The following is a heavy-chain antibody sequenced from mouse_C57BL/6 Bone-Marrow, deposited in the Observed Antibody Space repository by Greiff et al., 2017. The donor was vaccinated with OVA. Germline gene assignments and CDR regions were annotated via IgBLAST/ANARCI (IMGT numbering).Heavy chain of an antibody. V-gene: IGHV1-15*01. J-gene: IGHJ2*01. Sequence: VQLQQSGAELVRPGASVTLSCKASGYTFTDYEMHWVKQTPVHGLEWIGAIDPETGGTAYNQKFKGKAILTADKSSSTAYMELRSLTSEDSAVYYCTRYYDLGYFDYWGQGTTLTVSS. D-gene: IGHD2-4*01. CDR2: IDPETGGT. CDR3: TRYYDLGYFDY. CDR1: GYTFTDYE.